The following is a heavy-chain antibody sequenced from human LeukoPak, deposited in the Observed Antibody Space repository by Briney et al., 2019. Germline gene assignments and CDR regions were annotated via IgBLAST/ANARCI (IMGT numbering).Heavy chain of an antibody. CDR3: ARATTVTTTFDY. D-gene: IGHD4-17*01. CDR1: GFTLSSNY. V-gene: IGHV3-53*01. J-gene: IGHJ4*02. Sequence: GGSLRLSCAASGFTLSSNYMSWVRQAPGQGLEWVSAIYSGGTTYYADSVKGRFTISRDNSKNTVYLQMNSLRAEDTALYYCARATTVTTTFDYWGQGTVVTVSS. CDR2: IYSGGTT.